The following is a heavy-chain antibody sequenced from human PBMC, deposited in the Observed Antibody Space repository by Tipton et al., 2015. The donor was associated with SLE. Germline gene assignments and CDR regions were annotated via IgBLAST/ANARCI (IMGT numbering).Heavy chain of an antibody. D-gene: IGHD6-25*01. CDR2: INHSGST. V-gene: IGHV4-34*01. Sequence: TLSLTCAVYGGSFSGYYWSWIRQPPGKGLEWIGEINHSGSTNYNPSLKSRVTMSLDTSKNQFSLNLNSVTAADTAFYYCARGAPVAAAEIHLDYWGQGLLVTVSS. J-gene: IGHJ4*02. CDR3: ARGAPVAAAEIHLDY. CDR1: GGSFSGYY.